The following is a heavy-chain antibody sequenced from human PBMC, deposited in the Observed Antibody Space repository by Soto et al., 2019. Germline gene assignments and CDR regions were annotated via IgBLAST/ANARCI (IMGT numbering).Heavy chain of an antibody. J-gene: IGHJ6*02. CDR2: ISAYNGNT. V-gene: IGHV1-18*01. D-gene: IGHD3-3*01. Sequence: GASVKVSCKASGYTFTSYGISWVRQAPGQGLEWMGWISAYNGNTNYAQKLQGRVTMTTDTSTSTAYMELRSLRSDDTAVYYCARDRPPSLEWLPPGYYYYGMDVWGQGTTVTVSS. CDR1: GYTFTSYG. CDR3: ARDRPPSLEWLPPGYYYYGMDV.